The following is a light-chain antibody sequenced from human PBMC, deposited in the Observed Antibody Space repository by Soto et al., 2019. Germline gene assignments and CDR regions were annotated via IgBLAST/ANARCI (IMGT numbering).Light chain of an antibody. J-gene: IGLJ2*01. Sequence: QSALTQPASVSGSPGQSVTISCTGTSSDVGGYKYVSWYQQHPDIAPKLIIYDVSNRPSGISDRFSGSKSGNTASLTISGLQADDEADYYCSSYTSLGTLVLGGGTQLTVL. CDR1: SSDVGGYKY. CDR2: DVS. V-gene: IGLV2-14*03. CDR3: SSYTSLGTLV.